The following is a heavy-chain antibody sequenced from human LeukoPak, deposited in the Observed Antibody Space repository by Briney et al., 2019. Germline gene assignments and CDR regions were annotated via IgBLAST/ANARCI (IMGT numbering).Heavy chain of an antibody. D-gene: IGHD2-21*02. J-gene: IGHJ4*02. CDR1: GYTFTGYY. Sequence: ASVKVSCKASGYTFTGYYMHWVRQAPGQGLEWMGWINPNSGGTNYAQKFQGRVTMTRDTSISTAYMELSRLRSDDTAVYYCATSKPLYCGGDCRGWWGDSDYWGQGTLVTVSS. CDR3: ATSKPLYCGGDCRGWWGDSDY. V-gene: IGHV1-2*02. CDR2: INPNSGGT.